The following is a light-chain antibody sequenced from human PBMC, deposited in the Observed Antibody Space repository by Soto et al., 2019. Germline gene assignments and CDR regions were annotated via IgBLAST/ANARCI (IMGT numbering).Light chain of an antibody. CDR3: SSYTDSGVFVV. Sequence: QSALTQPASVSGSPAQSITISCTGTSSDVGGYNYVSWYQQHPGRAPKLTIYEVSRRPSGVSDRFSGSKSGNTASLTISGLQAEDEADYYCSSYTDSGVFVVFGGGTKVTVL. CDR2: EVS. V-gene: IGLV2-14*01. CDR1: SSDVGGYNY. J-gene: IGLJ2*01.